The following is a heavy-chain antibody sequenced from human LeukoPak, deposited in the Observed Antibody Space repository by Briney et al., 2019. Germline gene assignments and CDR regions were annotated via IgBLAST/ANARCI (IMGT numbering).Heavy chain of an antibody. V-gene: IGHV3-23*01. J-gene: IGHJ4*02. Sequence: GGSLRLSCAASGFTFSSYAMSWVRQAPGKGLEWISYINNSGRTKSYADSVKGRFTISRDNSKNTLHLQMNSLRAEDTAVYYCAKVGYGNPDYWGQGTLVTVSS. CDR2: INNSGRTK. D-gene: IGHD4-23*01. CDR3: AKVGYGNPDY. CDR1: GFTFSSYA.